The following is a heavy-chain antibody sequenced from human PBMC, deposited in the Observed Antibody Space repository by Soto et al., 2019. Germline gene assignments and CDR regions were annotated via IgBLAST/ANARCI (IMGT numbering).Heavy chain of an antibody. CDR1: GFSFSTYG. V-gene: IGHV3-23*01. CDR2: VSGDSGTT. Sequence: EVQLLESGGGLVQPGGSLRLSCAVYGFSFSTYGVTWVRQAPGKGLEWVSGVSGDSGTTHYADSVKGRFTITGDTSKNTVYLQMNSLRVEDTAVYYCAKWNGYGDHWGQGTLVTVSS. D-gene: IGHD1-1*01. J-gene: IGHJ4*02. CDR3: AKWNGYGDH.